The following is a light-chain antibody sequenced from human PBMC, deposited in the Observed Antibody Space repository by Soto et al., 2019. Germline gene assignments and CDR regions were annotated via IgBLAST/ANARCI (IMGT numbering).Light chain of an antibody. CDR1: QSVSSK. J-gene: IGKJ1*01. V-gene: IGKV3-15*01. CDR2: AAS. CDR3: QQLNDWLWP. Sequence: EIVMTQSPATLSVSPGERATLSCRASQSVSSKLAWYQQKPGQAPRLLIYAASTRATGITARFSGSGSGTEFNLTIRRVQSEDFAVYYCQQLNDWLWPFGQGTKVAIK.